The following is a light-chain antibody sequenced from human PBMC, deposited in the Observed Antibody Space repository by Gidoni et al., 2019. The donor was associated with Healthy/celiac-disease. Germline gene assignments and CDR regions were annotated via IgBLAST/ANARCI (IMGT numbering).Light chain of an antibody. J-gene: IGLJ1*01. CDR1: SSDVGGYNY. CDR3: SSYTSSSTLYV. CDR2: EVS. V-gene: IGLV2-14*01. Sequence: QSAMTQPAPVSGSPGQSITISCTGTSSDVGGYNYVSWYQHPPGKAPKLMIYEVSNRPSGVSNRFSGSKSGNTASLTISGLQAEDEADYYCSSYTSSSTLYVFGTGTKVTVL.